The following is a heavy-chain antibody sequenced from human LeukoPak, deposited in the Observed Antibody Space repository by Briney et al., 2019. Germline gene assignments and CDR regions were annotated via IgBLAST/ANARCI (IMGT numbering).Heavy chain of an antibody. V-gene: IGHV3-11*01. CDR2: ISNGGGTI. Sequence: GGSLRLSCAASGFTFSNYFMTWSRQAPGKGLEWVSYISNGGGTIFYADSVKGRFTISSENAKNLQYLEMDSLRAGDTAVYCCARMRSSWYFDHWGQGSLVTVSS. D-gene: IGHD6-13*01. J-gene: IGHJ4*02. CDR1: GFTFSNYF. CDR3: ARMRSSWYFDH.